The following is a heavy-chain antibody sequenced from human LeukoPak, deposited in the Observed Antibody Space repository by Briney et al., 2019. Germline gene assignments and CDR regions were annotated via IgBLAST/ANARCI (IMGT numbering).Heavy chain of an antibody. CDR2: ISSSGSTI. D-gene: IGHD3-22*01. V-gene: IGHV3-48*03. Sequence: GGSLRLSCAASGFTFSSYEMNWVRQAPGKGLEWVSYISSSGSTIYYADSVKGRFTISRDNAKNSLYLQMNSLRAEDMALYYCAKGSGYYYDSSDRGFDFWGQGTVVTVSS. J-gene: IGHJ4*02. CDR1: GFTFSSYE. CDR3: AKGSGYYYDSSDRGFDF.